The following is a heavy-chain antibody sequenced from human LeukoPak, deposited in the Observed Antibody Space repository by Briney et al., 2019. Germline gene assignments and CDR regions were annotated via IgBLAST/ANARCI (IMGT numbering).Heavy chain of an antibody. J-gene: IGHJ3*02. CDR1: GFTFSSYD. Sequence: PGGSLRLSCAASGFTFSSYDMHWVRQATGKGLEWVSAIGTAGDTYYPGSVKGRFTISRENAKNSLYLQMNSLRAGDTAVYYCATSMIVASPGAFDIWGQGTMVTVSS. CDR2: IGTAGDT. V-gene: IGHV3-13*01. CDR3: ATSMIVASPGAFDI. D-gene: IGHD3-22*01.